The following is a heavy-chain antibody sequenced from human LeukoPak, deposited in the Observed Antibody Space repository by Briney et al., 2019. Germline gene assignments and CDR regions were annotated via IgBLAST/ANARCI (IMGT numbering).Heavy chain of an antibody. Sequence: GGSLRLSCAASGFTFSDYYMSWIRQAPGKGLEWVSCISSSGSTIYYADSVKGRFTISRDNAKNSLYLQMNSLRAEDTAVYYCARDRYSPVTAIWYYFDYWGQGTLVTVSS. CDR1: GFTFSDYY. CDR3: ARDRYSPVTAIWYYFDY. CDR2: ISSSGSTI. J-gene: IGHJ4*02. D-gene: IGHD2-21*02. V-gene: IGHV3-11*04.